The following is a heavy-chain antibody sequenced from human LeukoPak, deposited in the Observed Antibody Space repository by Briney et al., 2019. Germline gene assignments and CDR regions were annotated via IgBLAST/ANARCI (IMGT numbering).Heavy chain of an antibody. D-gene: IGHD4-17*01. V-gene: IGHV3-23*01. J-gene: IGHJ4*02. CDR1: GFPFSPYA. Sequence: GGSLRLSCAASGFPFSPYAMNWVRQAPGKGLEWVSVIAGSDGFTQYADSVKGRFTISRDNSKNTVYLQMNSLRAEDTAVYYCARDTGLDYWGQGTLVTVSP. CDR2: IAGSDGFT. CDR3: ARDTGLDY.